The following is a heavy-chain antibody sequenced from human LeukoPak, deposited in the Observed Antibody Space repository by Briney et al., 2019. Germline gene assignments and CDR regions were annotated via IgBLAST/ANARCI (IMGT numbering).Heavy chain of an antibody. CDR1: GFTFSSYA. CDR2: ISGSGGST. CDR3: ARRHSNYVYFDY. V-gene: IGHV3-23*01. Sequence: PGGSLRLSCAASGFTFSSYAMSWVRQAPGKGLEWVSRISGSGGSTYYADSVKGRFTISRDNSKNTLYLQMNSLRAEDTAVYYCARRHSNYVYFDYWGQGTLVTVSS. D-gene: IGHD4-11*01. J-gene: IGHJ4*02.